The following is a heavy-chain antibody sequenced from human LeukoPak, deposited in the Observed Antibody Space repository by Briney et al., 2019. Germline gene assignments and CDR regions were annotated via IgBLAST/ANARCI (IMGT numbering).Heavy chain of an antibody. CDR3: AKVTEDYYEFWTSFYYYFDY. D-gene: IGHD3-3*01. CDR2: IRGSGGNT. Sequence: GGSLRLSCAASGFTFTSYAMSWVRQAPGKGLEWVSSIRGSGGNTYYADSVKGRFTISRDNSKNTLYLQMNSLRAGDTAVYYCAKVTEDYYEFWTSFYYYFDYWGQGTLVTVSS. V-gene: IGHV3-23*01. CDR1: GFTFTSYA. J-gene: IGHJ4*02.